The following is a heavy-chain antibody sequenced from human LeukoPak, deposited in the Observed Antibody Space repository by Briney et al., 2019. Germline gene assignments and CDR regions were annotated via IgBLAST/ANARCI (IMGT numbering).Heavy chain of an antibody. J-gene: IGHJ4*02. CDR3: ARVFGGAN. D-gene: IGHD3-10*02. Sequence: SETLSLTCTVSGGSISSGGHSWGWIRQPPGKGLEWIGYIYHSGSGSTYYNPSLKSRVTISIDKSKNQFSLKLNSVTAADTAVYFCARVFGGANWGQGTLVTVSS. CDR1: GGSISSGGHS. CDR2: IYHSGSGST. V-gene: IGHV4-30-2*01.